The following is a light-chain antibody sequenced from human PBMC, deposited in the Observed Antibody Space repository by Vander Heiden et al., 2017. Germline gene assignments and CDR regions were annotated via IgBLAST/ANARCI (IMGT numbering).Light chain of an antibody. Sequence: DIQMTQSPSSLSASVGDRVTITCRASQSITSYLNWYQQKPGKAPNLLIYAASSLQGGVPSRFSGSGSGTDFTLTISSLQPEDFATYYCQQTYDTPDSFGQGTKLEIK. V-gene: IGKV1-39*01. CDR1: QSITSY. CDR2: AAS. J-gene: IGKJ2*03. CDR3: QQTYDTPDS.